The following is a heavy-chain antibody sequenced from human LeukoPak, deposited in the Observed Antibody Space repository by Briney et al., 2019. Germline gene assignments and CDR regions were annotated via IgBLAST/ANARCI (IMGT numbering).Heavy chain of an antibody. Sequence: ASVKVSCKASGYTFTGYYMHWVRQAPGQGLEWMGWINPNSGGTNYAQKFQGRVTMTRDTSISTVYMELSRLRSDDTAVYYCAREPPYSSSLYDAFDIWGQGTMVTVSS. D-gene: IGHD6-6*01. CDR1: GYTFTGYY. J-gene: IGHJ3*02. CDR3: AREPPYSSSLYDAFDI. CDR2: INPNSGGT. V-gene: IGHV1-2*02.